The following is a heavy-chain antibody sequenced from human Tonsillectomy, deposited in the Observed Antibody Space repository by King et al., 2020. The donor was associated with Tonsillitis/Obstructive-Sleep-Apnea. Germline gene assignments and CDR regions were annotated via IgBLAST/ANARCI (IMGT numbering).Heavy chain of an antibody. J-gene: IGHJ6*03. V-gene: IGHV1-69*09. CDR3: ARGGVVVPAIGYYYMDV. Sequence: VQLVESGAEVKKPGSSVKVSCKASGGTFSSYAITWVRQAPGQGLEWMGRIIPILGIPNYAQKFQGRVTITADKSTSTAYMELSSLRSEDTAVYYCARGGVVVPAIGYYYMDVWGKGTTVTVSS. D-gene: IGHD2-15*01. CDR2: IIPILGIP. CDR1: GGTFSSYA.